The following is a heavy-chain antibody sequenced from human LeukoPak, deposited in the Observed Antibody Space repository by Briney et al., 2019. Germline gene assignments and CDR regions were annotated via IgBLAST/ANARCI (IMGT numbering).Heavy chain of an antibody. CDR1: GGTFSSYG. CDR2: IIPIFGTA. J-gene: IGHJ3*02. Sequence: SVKVSCKASGGTFSSYGISWVRPAPGQGLEGMGGIIPIFGTANYAQKFQGRVTITADESTSTAYMELSSLRSEDTAVYYCARAHYNDPDSSGYYLDAFDIWGQGTMVTVSS. CDR3: ARAHYNDPDSSGYYLDAFDI. V-gene: IGHV1-69*13. D-gene: IGHD3-22*01.